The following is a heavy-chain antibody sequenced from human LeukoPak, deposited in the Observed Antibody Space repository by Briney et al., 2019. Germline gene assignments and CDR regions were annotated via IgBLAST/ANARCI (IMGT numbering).Heavy chain of an antibody. V-gene: IGHV3-48*01. CDR3: TAEAGDSSGYFPHYYYYYYMDV. J-gene: IGHJ6*03. CDR2: IGSSSSTI. CDR1: GFTFSSYS. D-gene: IGHD3-22*01. Sequence: GGSLRLSCAASGFTFSSYSMNWVRQAPGKGLEWVSYIGSSSSTIYYADSVKGRFTISRDNAKNSLYLQMNSLRAEDTAVYYCTAEAGDSSGYFPHYYYYYYMDVWGKGTTVTVSS.